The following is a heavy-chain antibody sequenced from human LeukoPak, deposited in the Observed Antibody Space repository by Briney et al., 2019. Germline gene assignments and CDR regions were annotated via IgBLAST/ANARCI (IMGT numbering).Heavy chain of an antibody. CDR3: ARGGSSSWYGS. J-gene: IGHJ5*01. V-gene: IGHV3-74*01. CDR1: GFTFSSYW. D-gene: IGHD6-13*01. CDR2: INSDGSTT. Sequence: GGSLKLSCAASGFTFSSYWMHWVRQAPGKGLVWVSRINSDGSTTSHADSVKGRFTISRDNAKNTLFLQMNSLRAEDTAVYYCARGGSSSWYGSWGQGTLVTVSS.